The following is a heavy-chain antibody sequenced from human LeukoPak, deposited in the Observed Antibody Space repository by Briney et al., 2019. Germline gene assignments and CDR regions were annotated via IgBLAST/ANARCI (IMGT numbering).Heavy chain of an antibody. Sequence: SSETLSLTCTVSGXSISSYYWSWIRQPAGKGLEWIGRFHITGSTTYNPSLKSRVSISVDTSRNQFSLKLRSVTAADTAVYYCASMSQPSGSFDLWGQGTLVTVSS. D-gene: IGHD3-10*01. CDR3: ASMSQPSGSFDL. V-gene: IGHV4-4*07. CDR1: GXSISSYY. J-gene: IGHJ4*02. CDR2: FHITGST.